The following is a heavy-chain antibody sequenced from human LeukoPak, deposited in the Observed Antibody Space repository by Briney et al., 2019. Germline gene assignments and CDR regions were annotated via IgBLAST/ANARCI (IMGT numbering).Heavy chain of an antibody. Sequence: GGSLRLSCVASGFTFSDSYMSWIRQAPGKGLEWLSYISGSGTDIYHVDSVRGRFTISRDNAKNSLYLQMNSLRAEDTAVYYCARAFTTWGQGTLVTVSS. V-gene: IGHV3-11*01. CDR3: ARAFTT. J-gene: IGHJ4*02. CDR1: GFTFSDSY. D-gene: IGHD2/OR15-2a*01. CDR2: ISGSGTDI.